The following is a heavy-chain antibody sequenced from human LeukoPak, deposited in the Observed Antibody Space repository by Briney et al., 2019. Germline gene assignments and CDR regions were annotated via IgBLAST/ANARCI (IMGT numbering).Heavy chain of an antibody. V-gene: IGHV4-61*02. CDR2: IYTSGST. CDR1: GGSISSGSYY. Sequence: SETLSLTCTVSGGSISSGSYYWIWLRQPAGKGLEWIGRIYTSGSTNYNPSLKSRVTISVDTSKNQFSLKLSSVTAADTAVYYCAMGGYDFGYWGQGTLVTVSS. J-gene: IGHJ4*02. CDR3: AMGGYDFGY. D-gene: IGHD5-12*01.